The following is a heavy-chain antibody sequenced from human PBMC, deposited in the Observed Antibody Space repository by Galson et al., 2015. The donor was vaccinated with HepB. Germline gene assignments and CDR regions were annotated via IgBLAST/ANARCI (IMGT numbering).Heavy chain of an antibody. V-gene: IGHV4-59*04. D-gene: IGHD3-10*01. CDR1: GGSISSYY. J-gene: IGHJ4*02. CDR2: IYYSGST. Sequence: TLSLTCTVSGGSISSYYWSWIRQPPGKGLEWIGYIYYSGSTYYNPSLKSRVTISVDTSKNQFSLKLSSVTAADTAVYYCARRDYYYGSGSYPPPRAFDYWGQGTLVTVSS. CDR3: ARRDYYYGSGSYPPPRAFDY.